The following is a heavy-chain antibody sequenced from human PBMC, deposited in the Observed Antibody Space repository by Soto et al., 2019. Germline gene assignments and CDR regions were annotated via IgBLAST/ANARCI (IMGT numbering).Heavy chain of an antibody. CDR2: ISGSGGST. CDR3: AKRPYYDFWSGYYYQH. CDR1: GFTFSSYA. J-gene: IGHJ1*01. D-gene: IGHD3-3*01. V-gene: IGHV3-23*01. Sequence: GGSLRLSCAASGFTFSSYAMSWVRQAPGKGLEWVSAISGSGGSTYYADSVKGRFTISRDNSKNTLYLQMNSLRAEDTAVYYCAKRPYYDFWSGYYYQHWSQGTLVTVSS.